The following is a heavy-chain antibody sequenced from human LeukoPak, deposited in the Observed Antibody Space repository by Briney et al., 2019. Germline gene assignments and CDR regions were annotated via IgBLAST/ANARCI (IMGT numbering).Heavy chain of an antibody. CDR2: IYYTGST. CDR1: GGSFNSGGYY. J-gene: IGHJ4*02. D-gene: IGHD4-23*01. V-gene: IGHV4-31*03. CDR3: ARVNYRGSPRATDAPYFDS. Sequence: SQTLSLTCTVSGGSFNSGGYYWSWLRQHPGKGLEWIGYIYYTGSTYYNPSLKSRLTISIDTSKNQFSLKLSSVTAADTAMYYCARVNYRGSPRATDAPYFDSWGQGSLVTVSS.